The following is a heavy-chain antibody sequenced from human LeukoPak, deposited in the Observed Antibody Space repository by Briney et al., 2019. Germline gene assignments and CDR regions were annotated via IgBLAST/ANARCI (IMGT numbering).Heavy chain of an antibody. CDR3: VRHCCSAPSKRTFDI. CDR1: GGSIWSSDYY. V-gene: IGHV4-39*01. J-gene: IGHJ3*02. Sequence: SETLSLTCTVSGGSIWSSDYYWGCIRQFPGKGLEWIGTISDGGSTYYNPSLKGRVIISVDTSKNQFSLKLSSVTAADTAVYYCVRHCCSAPSKRTFDIWGQGTLVTVSS. D-gene: IGHD2-15*01. CDR2: ISDGGST.